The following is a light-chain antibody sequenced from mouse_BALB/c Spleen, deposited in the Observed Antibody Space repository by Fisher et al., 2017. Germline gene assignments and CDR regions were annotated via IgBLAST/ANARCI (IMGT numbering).Light chain of an antibody. CDR1: SSVSY. Sequence: IVMTQTTAIMSASLGERVTMTCSASSSVSYMHWYQQKSGTSPKRWIYDTSKLASGVPARFSGSGSGTSYSLTISRMEAEDAATYYCQQWSSNPPITFGAGTKLELK. J-gene: IGKJ5*01. V-gene: IGKV4-59*01. CDR2: DTS. CDR3: QQWSSNPPIT.